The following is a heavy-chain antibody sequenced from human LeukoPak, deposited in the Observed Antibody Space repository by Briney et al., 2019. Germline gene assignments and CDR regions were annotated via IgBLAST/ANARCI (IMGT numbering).Heavy chain of an antibody. J-gene: IGHJ5*02. CDR3: AKLPSS. CDR1: GFTVSKNY. CDR2: IYSGGST. D-gene: IGHD1-26*01. V-gene: IGHV3-66*02. Sequence: QAGGSLRLSCAASGFTVSKNYMTWVGKAPGKGLEWVSVIYSGGSTYYADSVKGRFTISRDNSKNTLYLQMNSLRAEDTAVYYCAKLPSSWGQGTLVTVSS.